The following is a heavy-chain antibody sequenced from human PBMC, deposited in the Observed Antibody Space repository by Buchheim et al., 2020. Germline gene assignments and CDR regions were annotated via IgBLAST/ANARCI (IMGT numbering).Heavy chain of an antibody. CDR3: ATEGRTGENFFDF. V-gene: IGHV1-2*04. CDR2: INPKSGGT. Sequence: QVQLVQSGAEVKKPGASVKVSCKASGYTFIDYYIHWVRQAPGQGLEWMGWINPKSGGTDYAQTFQGWVTMTRDTSISTAYMELTRLTSDDTAVYYCATEGRTGENFFDFWGQGTL. D-gene: IGHD7-27*01. CDR1: GYTFIDYY. J-gene: IGHJ4*02.